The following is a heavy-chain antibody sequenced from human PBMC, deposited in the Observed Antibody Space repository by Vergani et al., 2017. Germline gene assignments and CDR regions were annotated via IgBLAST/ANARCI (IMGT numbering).Heavy chain of an antibody. CDR1: GFIFNHYA. V-gene: IGHV3-23*01. CDR3: AKANPRNSXYDYLYYYHAMDV. Sequence: EVQLLESGGDLVQPGGSLRLSCAASGFIFNHYAMHWVRQAPGKGLEWVSGISGSGGSTYYAGSVKGRFTISRDTSKNTLYLQMNRLSAGDTAVYYCAKANPRNSXYDYLYYYHAMDVWGKGTRVTVSS. D-gene: IGHD5-12*01. CDR2: ISGSGGST. J-gene: IGHJ6*04.